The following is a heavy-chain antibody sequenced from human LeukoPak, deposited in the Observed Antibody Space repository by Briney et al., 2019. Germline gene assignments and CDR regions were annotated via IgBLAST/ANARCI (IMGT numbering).Heavy chain of an antibody. D-gene: IGHD3-10*01. CDR1: GFIFSTYA. V-gene: IGHV3-64*02. Sequence: PGGSLRLSCAASGFIFSTYAMHWVRQAPGKGPEYVSAISSNGDSTYYADSVKGRFTTSRDNSKNTLYLQLGSLRTEDMAVYYCARDQFDPSGSGNYYYYGMDVWGQGTTVTISS. CDR2: ISSNGDST. J-gene: IGHJ6*02. CDR3: ARDQFDPSGSGNYYYYGMDV.